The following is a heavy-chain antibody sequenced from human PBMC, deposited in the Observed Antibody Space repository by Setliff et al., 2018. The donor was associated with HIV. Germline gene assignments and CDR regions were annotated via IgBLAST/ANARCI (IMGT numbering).Heavy chain of an antibody. CDR1: GYSFNSYW. CDR3: ARQTLGYCSGGSCYGGAFDI. V-gene: IGHV5-51*01. J-gene: IGHJ3*02. D-gene: IGHD2-15*01. CDR2: IYPGDSDT. Sequence: PGESLTISCKGSGYSFNSYWIGWVRQMPGKGLEGKGIIYPGDSDTRYSPSFQGQVTISADKSISTAYLQWSGLKASDTAMYYCARQTLGYCSGGSCYGGAFDIWGQGTMVTVS.